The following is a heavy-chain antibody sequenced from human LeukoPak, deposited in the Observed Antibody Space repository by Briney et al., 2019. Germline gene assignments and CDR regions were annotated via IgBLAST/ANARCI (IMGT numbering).Heavy chain of an antibody. Sequence: ASVKVSCKASGYTFTSYYMHWVRQAPGQGLEWMGIINPSGGSTSYAQKFQGRVTMTRDMSTSTAYMELRSLRSDDTAVYYCAREWELLPFDYWGQGTLVTVSS. CDR3: AREWELLPFDY. CDR1: GYTFTSYY. CDR2: INPSGGST. V-gene: IGHV1-46*01. D-gene: IGHD1-26*01. J-gene: IGHJ4*02.